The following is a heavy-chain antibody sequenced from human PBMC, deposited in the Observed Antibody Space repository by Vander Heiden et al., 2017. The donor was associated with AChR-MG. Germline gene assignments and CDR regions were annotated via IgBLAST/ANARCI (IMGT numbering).Heavy chain of an antibody. CDR3: AREYGSGSYYGSGDY. V-gene: IGHV3-33*01. D-gene: IGHD3-10*01. CDR1: GFTFSGYG. J-gene: IGHJ4*02. Sequence: QVQLVESGGGVVQPGRSLRLSCAASGFTFSGYGMHWVRQAPGKGLEWVTVIWYDGSNKYYADSVKGRFTISRDNSKNTLYLQMNSLRAEDTAVYYCAREYGSGSYYGSGDYWGQGTLVTVSS. CDR2: IWYDGSNK.